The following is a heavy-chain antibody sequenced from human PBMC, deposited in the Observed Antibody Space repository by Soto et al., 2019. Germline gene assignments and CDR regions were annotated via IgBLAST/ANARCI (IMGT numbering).Heavy chain of an antibody. CDR3: ARITDIVVVPAASHYYYMDV. D-gene: IGHD2-2*01. CDR2: ISSSGSTI. CDR1: GFTFSDYY. Sequence: QVQLVESGGGLVKPGGSLRLSCAASGFTFSDYYMSWIRQAPGKGLEWVSYISSSGSTIYYADSVKGRFTISRDNAKNSMYLQMNSLSAEDTAVYYCARITDIVVVPAASHYYYMDVWGKGTTVTVSS. V-gene: IGHV3-11*01. J-gene: IGHJ6*03.